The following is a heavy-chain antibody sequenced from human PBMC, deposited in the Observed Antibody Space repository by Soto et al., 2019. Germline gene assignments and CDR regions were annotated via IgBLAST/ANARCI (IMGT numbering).Heavy chain of an antibody. CDR3: ARDWPLRQWLPPYYYYGMDD. CDR2: IIPIFGTA. J-gene: IGHJ6*02. D-gene: IGHD6-19*01. Sequence: QVQLVQSGAEVKKPGSSVKVSCKASGGTFSSYAISWVRQAPGQGLEWMGGIIPIFGTANYAQKFQGRVTITADKSTSTAYMELSSLRSEDTAVYYCARDWPLRQWLPPYYYYGMDDWGQGTTVTVSS. V-gene: IGHV1-69*06. CDR1: GGTFSSYA.